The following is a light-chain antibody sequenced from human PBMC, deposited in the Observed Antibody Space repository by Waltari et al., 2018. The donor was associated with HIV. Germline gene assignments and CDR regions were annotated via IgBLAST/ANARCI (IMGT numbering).Light chain of an antibody. CDR3: AAWDDNLNGYV. Sequence: QSVLTQTPSASGTPGQRVIVSCSGSNSNIGSNTVNWSQLLPGAAPRLLIHSRNQRPSGVPARFSGSKSGASASLAISGLQSEDEADYYCAAWDDNLNGYVFGSGTKVTVL. J-gene: IGLJ1*01. CDR1: NSNIGSNT. V-gene: IGLV1-44*01. CDR2: SRN.